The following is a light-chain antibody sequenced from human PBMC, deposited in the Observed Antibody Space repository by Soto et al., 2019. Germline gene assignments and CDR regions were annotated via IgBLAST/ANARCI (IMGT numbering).Light chain of an antibody. Sequence: EIVLTQSPCTLSLSPGERATLACRASHSVSSSYFAWYQQKPGQAPMLLSYGASSRATGIPDRFSGSGSGTDFTLTISRLEPADFAVYYCQQYGSSPPYTFGQGTKLEIK. J-gene: IGKJ2*01. V-gene: IGKV3-20*01. CDR2: GAS. CDR3: QQYGSSPPYT. CDR1: HSVSSSY.